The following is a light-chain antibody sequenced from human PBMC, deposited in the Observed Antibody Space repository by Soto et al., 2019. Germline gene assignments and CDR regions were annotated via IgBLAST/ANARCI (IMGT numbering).Light chain of an antibody. J-gene: IGLJ1*01. CDR3: TSYAGSNNYV. V-gene: IGLV2-8*01. CDR1: GSDVGGYNY. Sequence: QSALTQPPSASGSPGQSVTISCTGTGSDVGGYNYVSWYQQHPGKAPKLMIYEVSKRPSGVPDSFSGSKSGNTASLPVSGLQAEDEAAYYCTSYAGSNNYVFGTGTKVTVL. CDR2: EVS.